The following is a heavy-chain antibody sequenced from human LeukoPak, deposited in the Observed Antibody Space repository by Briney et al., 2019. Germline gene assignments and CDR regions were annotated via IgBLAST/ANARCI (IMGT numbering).Heavy chain of an antibody. CDR3: AKTAAAAGFFDY. CDR2: IYTSGST. D-gene: IGHD6-13*01. Sequence: SETLSPTCTVSGASISSGSYYWSWIRQLAGKGLEWIGRIYTSGSTNYNPSLKSRVTISVDTSKNQFSLKLSSVTAADTAVYYCAKTAAAAGFFDYWGQGTLVTVSS. J-gene: IGHJ4*02. CDR1: GASISSGSYY. V-gene: IGHV4-61*02.